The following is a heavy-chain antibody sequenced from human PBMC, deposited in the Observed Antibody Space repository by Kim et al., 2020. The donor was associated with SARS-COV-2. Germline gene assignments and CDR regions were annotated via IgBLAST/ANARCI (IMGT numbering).Heavy chain of an antibody. D-gene: IGHD6-6*01. Sequence: GGSLRLSCSASGFTFSSYSMHWVRQAPEKGLEDVAVISSRGDRTNYAASMKGRVIISRDNSKNTLYLEMNSLRPADTALYYCVKASTAARSLVAADFD. CDR1: GFTFSSYS. V-gene: IGHV3-64D*09. J-gene: IGHJ4*01. CDR2: ISSRGDRT. CDR3: VKASTAARSLVAADFD.